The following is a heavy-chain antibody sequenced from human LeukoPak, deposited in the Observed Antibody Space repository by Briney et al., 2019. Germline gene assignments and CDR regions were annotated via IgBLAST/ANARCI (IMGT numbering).Heavy chain of an antibody. D-gene: IGHD2-15*01. CDR1: GFTFSSYG. J-gene: IGHJ4*02. CDR2: ISGSSDHI. V-gene: IGHV3-21*01. Sequence: GGSLRLSCAASGFTFSSYGMNWVRQAPGKGLEWVSSISGSSDHIYYADSVRGRFTISRDNAKKSLYLQMNSLRAEDTAVYYCASGSGYCSGGSCSDYWGQGTLVTVSS. CDR3: ASGSGYCSGGSCSDY.